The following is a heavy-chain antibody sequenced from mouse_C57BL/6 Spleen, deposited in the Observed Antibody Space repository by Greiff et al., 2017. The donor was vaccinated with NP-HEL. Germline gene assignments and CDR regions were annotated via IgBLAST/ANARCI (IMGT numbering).Heavy chain of an antibody. V-gene: IGHV3-6*01. CDR3: AGGITTVVATKDY. J-gene: IGHJ2*01. CDR2: ISYDGSN. CDR1: GYSITSGYY. Sequence: EVQLQESGPGLVKPSQSLSLTCSVTGYSITSGYYWNWIRQFPGNKLEWMGYISYDGSNNYNPSLKNRISITRDTSKNQFFLKLNSVTTEDTATYYCAGGITTVVATKDYWGQGTTLTVSS. D-gene: IGHD1-1*01.